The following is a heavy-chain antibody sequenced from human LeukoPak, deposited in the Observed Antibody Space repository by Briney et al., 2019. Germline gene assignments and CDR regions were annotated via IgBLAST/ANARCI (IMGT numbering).Heavy chain of an antibody. CDR3: ARLPIVVVPAATSVYYYYGMDV. D-gene: IGHD2-2*01. V-gene: IGHV4-59*01. CDR1: GGSIRRYY. Sequence: PSETLSLTCTLSGGSIRRYYWSWLHQPPRKGLDWLGYIYFSSCTNYIPSLKSRVTIPVDTSKNQFSLKLSSVTAADTAVYYCARLPIVVVPAATSVYYYYGMDVWGQGTTVTVSS. J-gene: IGHJ6*01. CDR2: IYFSSCT.